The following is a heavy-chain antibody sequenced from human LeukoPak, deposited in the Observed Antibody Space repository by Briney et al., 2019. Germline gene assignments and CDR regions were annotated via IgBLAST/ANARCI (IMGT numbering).Heavy chain of an antibody. V-gene: IGHV1-69*04. Sequence: ASVKVSCKASGGTFSSYAISWVRQAPGQGLEWMGRIIPILGIANYAQKFQGRVTITADKSTSTAYMELSSLRSEDTAVYYCARASGGYSYGQRDYNFDYWGQGTLVTVSS. D-gene: IGHD5-18*01. CDR3: ARASGGYSYGQRDYNFDY. CDR2: IIPILGIA. CDR1: GGTFSSYA. J-gene: IGHJ4*02.